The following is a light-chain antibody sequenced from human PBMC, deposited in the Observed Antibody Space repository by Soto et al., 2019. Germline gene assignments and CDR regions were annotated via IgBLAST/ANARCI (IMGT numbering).Light chain of an antibody. V-gene: IGKV3D-20*01. Sequence: EIVLTQSPVTLSLSPGERGTLSCGASQSVSSSYLAWYQQKPGLAPRLLIYDASSRATGTPDRFSGSGSGTDFTLTISRREPEDVAVYYCQQYGSSPFTVGQGTRLEIK. CDR2: DAS. CDR1: QSVSSSY. J-gene: IGKJ5*01. CDR3: QQYGSSPFT.